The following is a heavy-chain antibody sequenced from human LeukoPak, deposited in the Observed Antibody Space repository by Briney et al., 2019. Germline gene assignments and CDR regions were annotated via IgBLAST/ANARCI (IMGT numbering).Heavy chain of an antibody. J-gene: IGHJ6*02. CDR2: ISGSGGST. CDR1: GFTFSSYA. Sequence: GGSLRLSCAASGFTFSSYAMSWVRQAPGKGLEWVSVISGSGGSTYYADSAKGRFTISRDNSKNTLYLQMNSLRAEDTAVYYCAKSRYCSSTSCFHYGMDVWGQGTTVTVSS. V-gene: IGHV3-23*01. D-gene: IGHD2-2*01. CDR3: AKSRYCSSTSCFHYGMDV.